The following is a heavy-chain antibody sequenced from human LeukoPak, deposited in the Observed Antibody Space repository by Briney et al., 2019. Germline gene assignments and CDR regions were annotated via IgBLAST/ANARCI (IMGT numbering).Heavy chain of an antibody. D-gene: IGHD2-8*02. J-gene: IGHJ4*02. CDR1: GFTFGDYA. CDR3: ARDPSGRGFDY. CDR2: IRSKAYGGAT. Sequence: GGSLRLSCTASGFTFGDYAMSWFRQAPGKGLEWVGFIRSKAYGGATEYAASVKGRFTISRDDSKSIAYLQMNSLKTEDTAVYYCARDPSGRGFDYWGQGTLVTVSS. V-gene: IGHV3-49*03.